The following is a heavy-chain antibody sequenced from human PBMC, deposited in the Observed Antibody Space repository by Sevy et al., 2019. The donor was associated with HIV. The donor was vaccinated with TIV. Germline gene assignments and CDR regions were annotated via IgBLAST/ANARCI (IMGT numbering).Heavy chain of an antibody. CDR2: IYTSGST. Sequence: SETLSLTCTVSGGSISSGSYYWNWIRQSAGKGLEWIGRIYTSGSTNYNPSLKSRVTISVDTSKNQFSLKLSSVTAADTAVYYCAREGSTWAGWFDPWGQGTLVTVSS. D-gene: IGHD2-2*01. V-gene: IGHV4-61*02. CDR1: GGSISSGSYY. J-gene: IGHJ5*02. CDR3: AREGSTWAGWFDP.